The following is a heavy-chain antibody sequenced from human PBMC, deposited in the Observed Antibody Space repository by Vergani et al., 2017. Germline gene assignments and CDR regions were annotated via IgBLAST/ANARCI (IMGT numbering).Heavy chain of an antibody. CDR3: ARELGEQWLGWYFDL. Sequence: QLQLQESGPGLVKPSETLSLTCTVSGDSISSYSWNWIRQPPGKGLEWIGNIYSSGSANYNPSLKSRVTISIDTSKNQFSLKLSSVTAADTAVYYCARELGEQWLGWYFDLWGRGTLVTVSS. D-gene: IGHD6-19*01. CDR1: GDSISSYS. V-gene: IGHV4-59*12. CDR2: IYSSGSA. J-gene: IGHJ2*01.